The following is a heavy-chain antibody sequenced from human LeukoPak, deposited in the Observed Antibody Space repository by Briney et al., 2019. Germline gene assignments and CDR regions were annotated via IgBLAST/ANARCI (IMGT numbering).Heavy chain of an antibody. V-gene: IGHV4-59*08. CDR1: GGSISTYY. CDR3: ARSRGYSYGTTFLDY. J-gene: IGHJ4*02. D-gene: IGHD5-18*01. Sequence: PSETLSLTCTVSGGSISTYYWSWLRQPPGKGLEWIGYIYYSGSINYNPSLKSRVTISVDTSKNQFSLKLSSVTAADTAVYYCARSRGYSYGTTFLDYWGQGTLVTVSS. CDR2: IYYSGSI.